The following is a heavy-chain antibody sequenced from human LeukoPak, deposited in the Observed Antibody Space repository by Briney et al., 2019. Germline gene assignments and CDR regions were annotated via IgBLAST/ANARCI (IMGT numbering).Heavy chain of an antibody. D-gene: IGHD2-15*01. V-gene: IGHV5-51*01. CDR3: ANKATSRGYCSGGSCNKDAFDI. CDR2: IYPGDSDT. CDR1: GYSFTSYW. Sequence: GESLKISCKGSGYSFTSYWIGWGRQMPGKGLEWMGIIYPGDSDTRYSPSFQGQVTISADKSISTAYLQWSSLKASDTAMYYCANKATSRGYCSGGSCNKDAFDIWGQGTMVTVSS. J-gene: IGHJ3*02.